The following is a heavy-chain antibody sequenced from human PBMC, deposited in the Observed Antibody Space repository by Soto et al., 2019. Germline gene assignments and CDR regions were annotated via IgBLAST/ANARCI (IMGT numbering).Heavy chain of an antibody. D-gene: IGHD2-15*01. Sequence: QVQLVESGGGVVQPGRSLRLSCAASGFTFSSYAMHWVRQAPGKGLEWVAVISYDGSNKYYADSVKGRFTISRDISKNTLYLQMNSLRAEDTAVYYCARAGGLLLDYWGQGTLGTVSS. CDR1: GFTFSSYA. CDR3: ARAGGLLLDY. CDR2: ISYDGSNK. V-gene: IGHV3-30-3*01. J-gene: IGHJ4*02.